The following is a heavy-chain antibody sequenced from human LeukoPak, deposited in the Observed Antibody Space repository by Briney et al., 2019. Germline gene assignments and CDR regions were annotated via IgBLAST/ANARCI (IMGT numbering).Heavy chain of an antibody. CDR3: ARDRSLVTAVSGSMNY. V-gene: IGHV1-46*01. J-gene: IGHJ4*02. CDR1: GYTFTSYY. CDR2: INPSGGST. D-gene: IGHD6-19*01. Sequence: ASVMVSCKASGYTFTSYYMHWVRRAPGQGVEWMGIINPSGGSTSYAQKFQGRVTMTRDTSTSTVYMELSSLRSEDTAVYYCARDRSLVTAVSGSMNYWGQGTLVTVSS.